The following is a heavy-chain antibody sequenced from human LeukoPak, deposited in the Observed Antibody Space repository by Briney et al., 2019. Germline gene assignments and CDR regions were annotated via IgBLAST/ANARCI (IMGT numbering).Heavy chain of an antibody. CDR1: GFTFSSYA. D-gene: IGHD3-10*01. CDR2: ISSSSSYI. V-gene: IGHV3-21*01. CDR3: AREDYGSGSYYWEV. Sequence: GGSLRLSCAASGFTFSSYAMSWVRQAPGKGLEWVSSISSSSSYIYYADSVKGRFTISRDNAKNSLYLQMNSLRAEDTAVYYCAREDYGSGSYYWEVWGQGTTVTVSS. J-gene: IGHJ6*02.